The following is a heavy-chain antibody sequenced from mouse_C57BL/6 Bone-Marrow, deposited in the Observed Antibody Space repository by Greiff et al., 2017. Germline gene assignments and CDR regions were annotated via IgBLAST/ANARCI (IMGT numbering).Heavy chain of an antibody. CDR2: IRSKSNNYAT. Sequence: EVKLMESGGGLVQPKGSLKLSCAASGFSFNTYAMNWVRQAPGKGLEWVARIRSKSNNYATYYADSVKDRFTISRDDSESMLYLQMNNLKTEDTAMYYCVRQGTVVSDWYFDVWGTGTTVTVSS. CDR3: VRQGTVVSDWYFDV. D-gene: IGHD1-1*01. J-gene: IGHJ1*03. CDR1: GFSFNTYA. V-gene: IGHV10-1*01.